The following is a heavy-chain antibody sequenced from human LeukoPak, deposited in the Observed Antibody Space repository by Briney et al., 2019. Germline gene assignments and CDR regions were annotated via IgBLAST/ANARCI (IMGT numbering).Heavy chain of an antibody. J-gene: IGHJ4*02. Sequence: SETLSLTCTVSGGSISSYYWSWIRQPPGKGLEWIGYIYYSGSTNYNPSLKSRLTISVDTSNNQFSLRLSSVTASDTAVYYCARDSGTYSRDFDYWGQGTPVTVSS. V-gene: IGHV4-59*01. CDR2: IYYSGST. D-gene: IGHD1-26*01. CDR3: ARDSGTYSRDFDY. CDR1: GGSISSYY.